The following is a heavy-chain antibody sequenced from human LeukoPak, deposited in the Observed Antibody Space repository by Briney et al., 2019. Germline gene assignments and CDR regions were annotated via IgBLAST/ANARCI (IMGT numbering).Heavy chain of an antibody. D-gene: IGHD5-24*01. J-gene: IGHJ4*02. CDR3: ARRWQQHADY. Sequence: GGSLRLSCAASGFTFSIYGMHWVRQAPGKGLEWVAVISYDGSNKYYADSVKGRFTISRDNSKNTLFLQMNSLRPEDTAVYYCARRWQQHADYWGQGTLVTVSS. V-gene: IGHV3-30*03. CDR1: GFTFSIYG. CDR2: ISYDGSNK.